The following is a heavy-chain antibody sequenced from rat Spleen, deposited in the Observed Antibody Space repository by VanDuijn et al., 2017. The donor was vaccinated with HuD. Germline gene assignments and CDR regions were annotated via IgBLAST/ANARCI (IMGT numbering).Heavy chain of an antibody. CDR3: ARLGGYSDGYYWYFDF. J-gene: IGHJ1*01. V-gene: IGHV5-7*01. Sequence: EVQLVESGGGLMQPGRSMKLSCAASGFTFSGYYMVWVRQAPTKGLEWIATISYDGSSTYYRDSVKGRFTISRDNAKSTLYLQMDSLRSEDTATYYCARLGGYSDGYYWYFDFWGPGTMVTVSS. D-gene: IGHD1-11*01. CDR1: GFTFSGYY. CDR2: ISYDGSST.